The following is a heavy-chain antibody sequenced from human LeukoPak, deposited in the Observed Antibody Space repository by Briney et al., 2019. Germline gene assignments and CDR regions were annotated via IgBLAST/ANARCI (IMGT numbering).Heavy chain of an antibody. CDR3: AKETAYYYDSSGYSWQDY. J-gene: IGHJ4*02. CDR1: GFGFSSYA. D-gene: IGHD3-22*01. V-gene: IGHV3-23*01. CDR2: ISASGYSA. Sequence: QPGGSLRLSCAASGFGFSSYAMTWVRQAPGKGLEWVSSISASGYSAYYADSVKGRFTISRDKSKRTLHLQMNSLRAEDTAVYYCAKETAYYYDSSGYSWQDYWGQGTLVTVSS.